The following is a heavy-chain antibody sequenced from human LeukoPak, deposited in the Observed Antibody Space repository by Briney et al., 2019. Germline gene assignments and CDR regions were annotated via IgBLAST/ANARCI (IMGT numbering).Heavy chain of an antibody. CDR1: GGTFSTYA. Sequence: ALVKVSCKASGGTFSTYAISWVRQAPGQGLEWMGGIIPIFGTANYAQKFQGRVTITADKSTSTTYMELSSLRFEDTAVYYCARGSGITMVRGVIEYYFDYWGQGTLVTVSS. J-gene: IGHJ4*02. CDR3: ARGSGITMVRGVIEYYFDY. V-gene: IGHV1-69*06. D-gene: IGHD3-10*01. CDR2: IIPIFGTA.